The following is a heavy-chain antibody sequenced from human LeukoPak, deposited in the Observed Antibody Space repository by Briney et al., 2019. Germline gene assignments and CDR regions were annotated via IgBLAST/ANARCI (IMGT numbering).Heavy chain of an antibody. CDR2: ISGSSSYT. V-gene: IGHV3-21*01. Sequence: GGSLRLSCAASGFSISNYNMNWVRQAPGKGLEWVSSISGSSSYTYHADSLKGRFTASRDNTKNSLYLRMNSLRAEDTAVYYCARDVAGEYDALDIWGQGTMVTVSS. CDR1: GFSISNYN. J-gene: IGHJ3*02. CDR3: ARDVAGEYDALDI. D-gene: IGHD2-15*01.